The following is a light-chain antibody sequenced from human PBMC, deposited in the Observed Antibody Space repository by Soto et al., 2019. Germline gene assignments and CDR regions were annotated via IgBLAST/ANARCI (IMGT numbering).Light chain of an antibody. J-gene: IGKJ1*01. CDR3: QQYDSSPAT. V-gene: IGKV3-20*01. CDR1: QSVRSRF. CDR2: GAS. Sequence: EIVLTQSPGTLSLSPGERATLSCRASQSVRSRFLAWYQQKPGQAPRLLIYGASSRATGIPDRFSGSGSGTDFTLTISRLEPEDFAVYYCQQYDSSPATFGQGTKVEIK.